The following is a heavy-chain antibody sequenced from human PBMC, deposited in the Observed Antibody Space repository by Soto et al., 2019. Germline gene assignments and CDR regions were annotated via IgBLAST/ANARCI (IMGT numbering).Heavy chain of an antibody. CDR1: GYTFTSYG. J-gene: IGHJ6*02. CDR3: ARDVTPFSDAAGSGMGV. CDR2: ITAYNGNT. D-gene: IGHD6-19*01. Sequence: QVQLVQSGAEVKKPGASVKVSCKASGYTFTSYGISWVRQAPGQGLEWMGWITAYNGNTNYAQKLQGRVTMTTDTTTSTSDMELRSLRSDASDVDSCARDVTPFSDAAGSGMGVWGQGTTGTVS. V-gene: IGHV1-18*01.